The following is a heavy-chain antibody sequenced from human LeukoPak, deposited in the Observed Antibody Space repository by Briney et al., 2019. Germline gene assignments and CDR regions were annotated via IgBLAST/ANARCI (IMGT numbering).Heavy chain of an antibody. J-gene: IGHJ4*02. CDR3: AKAFYVGFSKNYFDY. CDR2: ISYDGSNK. V-gene: IGHV3-30*18. D-gene: IGHD4-23*01. CDR1: GFAFSSYS. Sequence: GGSLRLSCAASGFAFSSYSIHWVRQAPGKGLEWVAVISYDGSNKYYADSVKGRFTISRDNSKNTLYLQMNSLRAEDTAVYYCAKAFYVGFSKNYFDYWGQGTLVTVSS.